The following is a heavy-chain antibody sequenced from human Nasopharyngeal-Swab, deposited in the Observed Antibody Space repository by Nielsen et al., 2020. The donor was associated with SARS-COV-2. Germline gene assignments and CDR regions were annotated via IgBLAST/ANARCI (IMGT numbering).Heavy chain of an antibody. D-gene: IGHD3-3*01. CDR1: GFTFSSYE. V-gene: IGHV3-48*03. J-gene: IGHJ3*02. CDR3: AREGRVYDFWSGYYMDAFDI. Sequence: GESLKISCAASGFTFSSYEMNWVRQALGKGLEWVSYISSSGSTIYYADSVKGRFTISRDNAKNSLYLQMNSLRAEDTAVYYCAREGRVYDFWSGYYMDAFDIWGQGTMVTVSS. CDR2: ISSSGSTI.